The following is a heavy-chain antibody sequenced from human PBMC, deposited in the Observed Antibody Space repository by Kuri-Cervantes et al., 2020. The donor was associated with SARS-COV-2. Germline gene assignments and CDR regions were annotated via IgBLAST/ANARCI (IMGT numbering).Heavy chain of an antibody. J-gene: IGHJ3*02. V-gene: IGHV4-34*01. Sequence: GSLRLSCAASGFNFNRTDMHWVRQPPGKGLEWIGEINHSGSTNYNPSLKSRVTISVDTSKNQFSLKLSSVTAADTAVYYCARGMELYIPRAFDIWGQGTMVTVSS. CDR2: INHSGST. CDR3: ARGMELYIPRAFDI. CDR1: GFNFNRTD. D-gene: IGHD1-7*01.